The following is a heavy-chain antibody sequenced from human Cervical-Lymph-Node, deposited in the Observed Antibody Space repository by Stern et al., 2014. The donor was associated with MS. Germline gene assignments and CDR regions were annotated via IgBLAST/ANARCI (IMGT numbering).Heavy chain of an antibody. CDR2: IYPDDSDI. CDR1: GYTFTNNW. CDR3: ANPPPRHKWDDPNYGMDV. Sequence: EDQLVESGAEVKKPGESLKISCKGSGYTFTNNWIAWVRQMPGKGLEWMGIIYPDDSDISYSPSLQAKVPTPAEKPTITPSLRGSALKPGDGAGYYGANPPPRHKWDDPNYGMDVWGQGTTVTVSS. J-gene: IGHJ6*02. V-gene: IGHV5-51*04. D-gene: IGHD1-1*01.